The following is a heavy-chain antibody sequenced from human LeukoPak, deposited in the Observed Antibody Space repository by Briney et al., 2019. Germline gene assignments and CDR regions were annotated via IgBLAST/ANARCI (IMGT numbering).Heavy chain of an antibody. CDR1: GGTFSSYA. V-gene: IGHV1-69*13. CDR2: IIPIFGTA. D-gene: IGHD2-2*01. J-gene: IGHJ4*02. CDR3: ATGYCSSTSCPKLGY. Sequence: SVKVSCKASGGTFSSYAISWVRQAPGQGLEWMGGIIPIFGTANYAQKFQGRVTITADESTSTAYMELSSLRSEDTAVYYCATGYCSSTSCPKLGYWGQGTLVTVSS.